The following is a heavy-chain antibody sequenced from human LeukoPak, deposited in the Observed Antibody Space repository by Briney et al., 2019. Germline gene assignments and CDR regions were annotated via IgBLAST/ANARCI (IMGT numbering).Heavy chain of an antibody. CDR3: ARDEGTEPPPRGWSSWYYYGMDV. J-gene: IGHJ6*02. V-gene: IGHV3-7*03. CDR1: GFTFSSYW. Sequence: GGPLRLSCAASGFTFSSYWMSWVRQAPGKGLEWVANIKQDGSEKYYVDSVKGRFTISRDNAKNSLYLQMNSLRAEDTAVYYCARDEGTEPPPRGWSSWYYYGMDVWGQGTTVTVSS. D-gene: IGHD2-15*01. CDR2: IKQDGSEK.